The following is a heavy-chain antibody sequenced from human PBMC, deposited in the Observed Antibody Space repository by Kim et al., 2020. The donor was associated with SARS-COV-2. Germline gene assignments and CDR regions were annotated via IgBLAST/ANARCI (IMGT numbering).Heavy chain of an antibody. Sequence: SVKVSCKASGGTFSSYAISWVRQAPGQGLECMGGIIPIFGTANYAQKFQGRVTITADESTSTAYMELSSLRSEDTAVYYCARFPVVVTAYLSYYYYYGMDVWGQGTTVTVSS. D-gene: IGHD2-21*02. CDR2: IIPIFGTA. J-gene: IGHJ6*02. CDR3: ARFPVVVTAYLSYYYYYGMDV. V-gene: IGHV1-69*13. CDR1: GGTFSSYA.